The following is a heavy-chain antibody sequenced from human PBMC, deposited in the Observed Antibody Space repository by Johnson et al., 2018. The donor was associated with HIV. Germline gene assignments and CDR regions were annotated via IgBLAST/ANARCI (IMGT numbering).Heavy chain of an antibody. CDR1: GFTFSSYA. J-gene: IGHJ3*02. D-gene: IGHD3-3*01. CDR2: ISYDGSNK. V-gene: IGHV3-30-3*01. Sequence: QEKLVESGGGVVQPGRSLRLSCAASGFTFSSYAMHWVRQAPGKGLEWVAVISYDGSNKYYVASVKGRFTISRDNSKNTLYLQMNSLRAEDTAVYYCAKDCSIFGVGWGSDAFDIWGQGTMVTVSS. CDR3: AKDCSIFGVGWGSDAFDI.